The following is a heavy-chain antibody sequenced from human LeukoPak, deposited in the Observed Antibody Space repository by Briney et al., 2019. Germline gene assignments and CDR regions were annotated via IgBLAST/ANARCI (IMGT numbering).Heavy chain of an antibody. Sequence: ASVKVSCKASGYTFTGYYMHWVRQAPGRGLEWMGWINPNSGGTNYAQKFQGRVTMTRDTSISTAYMELSRLRSDDTAVYYCARDLGSGSKIDYWGQGTLVTVSS. CDR3: ARDLGSGSKIDY. J-gene: IGHJ4*02. CDR1: GYTFTGYY. V-gene: IGHV1-2*02. D-gene: IGHD3-10*01. CDR2: INPNSGGT.